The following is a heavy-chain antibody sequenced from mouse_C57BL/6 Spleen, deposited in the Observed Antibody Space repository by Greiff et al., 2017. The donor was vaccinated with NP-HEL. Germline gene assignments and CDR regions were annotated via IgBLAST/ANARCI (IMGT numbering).Heavy chain of an antibody. D-gene: IGHD1-1*01. V-gene: IGHV1-26*01. Sequence: EVQLQQSGPELVKPGASVKISCKASGYTFTDYYMNWVKQSHGKSLEWIGDINPNNGGTSYNQKFKGKATLTVDKSSSTAYMELRSLTSEDSAVYYCARDRTTVVAYYFDYWGQGTTLTVSS. CDR1: GYTFTDYY. J-gene: IGHJ2*01. CDR2: INPNNGGT. CDR3: ARDRTTVVAYYFDY.